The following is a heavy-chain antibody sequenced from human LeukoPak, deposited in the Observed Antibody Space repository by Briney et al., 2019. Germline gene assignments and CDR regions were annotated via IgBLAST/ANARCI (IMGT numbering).Heavy chain of an antibody. CDR3: AKVASSWWADY. CDR2: ITGGGGGT. CDR1: GFTFNSHA. V-gene: IGHV3-23*01. D-gene: IGHD6-13*01. Sequence: PGGSLRLSCAASGFTFNSHAMRWVRQAPGKGLEWVSGITGGGGGTYYADSVKGRFTISRDNSRNTLYLHMNSLRVDDTAVYYCAKVASSWWADYWGQGTLVTVSS. J-gene: IGHJ4*02.